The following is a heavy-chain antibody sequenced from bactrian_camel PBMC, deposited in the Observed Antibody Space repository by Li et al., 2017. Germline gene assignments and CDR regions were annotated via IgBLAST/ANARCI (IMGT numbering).Heavy chain of an antibody. Sequence: HVQLVESGGGSVQAGGSLRLSCTTTAFGRTSVCMGWVRQAPGKEREEVASIYTGGGSAVYADSIKGRFTISRDNGGNTAHLQMNSLQAADTAKYYCAARCGGSWFCRPLDSSFNYWGQGTQVTVS. CDR2: IYTGGGSA. CDR1: AFGRTSVC. V-gene: IGHV3S1*01. CDR3: AARCGGSWFCRPLDSSFNY. D-gene: IGHD6*01. J-gene: IGHJ4*01.